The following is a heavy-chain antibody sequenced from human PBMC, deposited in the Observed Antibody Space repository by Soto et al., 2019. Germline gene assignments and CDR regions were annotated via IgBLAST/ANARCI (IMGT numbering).Heavy chain of an antibody. V-gene: IGHV4-31*03. CDR2: IYNSGTT. CDR1: GGSISRGGYY. J-gene: IGHJ5*02. CDR3: ARDPAP. Sequence: SETLSVTCTVSGGSISRGGYYWSWIRQDPGKGLEWIGYIYNSGTTYYNPSLKSRVTISVDTSKNQFSLKLTSVTAADTAVYYCARDPAPWGQGTLVTVSS.